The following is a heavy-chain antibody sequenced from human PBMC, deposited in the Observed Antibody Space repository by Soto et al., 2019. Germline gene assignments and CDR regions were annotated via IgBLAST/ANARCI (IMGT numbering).Heavy chain of an antibody. Sequence: ESGGGLVKPGGSLRLSCAASGFTFSDYYMSWIRQAPGKGLEWVSYIFRDGSTAYYADSVKGRFTISRDNAKNSLYLQMNSLRAEDPAVYYCARGHTTVSTGYWGQGTLVTVSS. CDR3: ARGHTTVSTGY. CDR2: IFRDGSTA. V-gene: IGHV3-11*01. CDR1: GFTFSDYY. J-gene: IGHJ4*02. D-gene: IGHD4-17*01.